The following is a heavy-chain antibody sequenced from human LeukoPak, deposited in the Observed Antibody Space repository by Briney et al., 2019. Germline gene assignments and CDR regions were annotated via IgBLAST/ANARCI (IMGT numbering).Heavy chain of an antibody. CDR1: GGSISSYY. CDR2: IYTSGST. J-gene: IGHJ5*02. V-gene: IGHV4-4*07. Sequence: RSSETLSLTCTVSGGSISSYYWSWIRQPAGKGLEWIGRIYTSGSTNYNPSLKSRVTMSVDTSKNQFSLKLSSVPAADTAEYYCAGIAAAHNWFDPWGQGTLVTVSS. CDR3: AGIAAAHNWFDP. D-gene: IGHD6-13*01.